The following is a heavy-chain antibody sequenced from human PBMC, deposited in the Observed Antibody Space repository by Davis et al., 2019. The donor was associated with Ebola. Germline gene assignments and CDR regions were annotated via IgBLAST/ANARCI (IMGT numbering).Heavy chain of an antibody. Sequence: GGSLRLSCAASGFTFSGSAMHWVRQASGKGLEWVGRIRSKANSYATAYAASVKGRFTISRDDSKNTAYLQMNSLRAEDTAVYYCASGTYSSWFDPWGQGTLVTVSS. D-gene: IGHD2-15*01. CDR3: ASGTYSSWFDP. J-gene: IGHJ5*02. CDR2: IRSKANSYAT. CDR1: GFTFSGSA. V-gene: IGHV3-73*01.